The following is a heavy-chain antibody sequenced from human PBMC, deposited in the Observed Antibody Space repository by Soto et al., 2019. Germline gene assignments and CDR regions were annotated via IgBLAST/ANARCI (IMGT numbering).Heavy chain of an antibody. D-gene: IGHD3-9*01. V-gene: IGHV3-30*18. CDR3: AKDGRDYDILTGYVISYYYSYMDV. Sequence: WGFLRLSCGASGFTFSSYGMHWVRQAPGKGLEWVAVISYDGYNKYYADYVKGRFTISRDNSKNTLYLQVKSLRAEGTAVYYCAKDGRDYDILTGYVISYYYSYMDVWGKGTTVTVSS. CDR2: ISYDGYNK. J-gene: IGHJ6*03. CDR1: GFTFSSYG.